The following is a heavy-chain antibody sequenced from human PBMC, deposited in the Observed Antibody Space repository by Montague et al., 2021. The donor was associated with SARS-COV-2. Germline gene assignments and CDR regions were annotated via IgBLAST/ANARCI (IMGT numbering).Heavy chain of an antibody. D-gene: IGHD3-10*01. CDR3: ARESGSGSYLVY. CDR2: IYYSGST. J-gene: IGHJ4*02. Sequence: SETLSLTCTVSGGSISSSSYYWGWLRQPPEKGLEWIGSIYYSGSTYYSPSLKSRVTISVDTSKNQFSLKLSSVTAADTAVYYCARESGSGSYLVYWGQGTLVTVSS. CDR1: GGSISSSSYY. V-gene: IGHV4-39*01.